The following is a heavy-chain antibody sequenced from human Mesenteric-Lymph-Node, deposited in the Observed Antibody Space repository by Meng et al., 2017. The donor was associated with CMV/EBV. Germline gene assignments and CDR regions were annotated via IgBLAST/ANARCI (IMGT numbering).Heavy chain of an antibody. CDR3: ASVDGDYAQNWFDP. D-gene: IGHD4-17*01. J-gene: IGHJ5*02. V-gene: IGHV1-69*04. CDR1: GGTFSSYA. Sequence: KASGGTFSSYAISWVRQAPGQGLEWMGRFIPILGIANYAQKFQGRVTITADKSTSTAYMELSSLRSEDTAVYYCASVDGDYAQNWFDPWGQGTLVTVSS. CDR2: FIPILGIA.